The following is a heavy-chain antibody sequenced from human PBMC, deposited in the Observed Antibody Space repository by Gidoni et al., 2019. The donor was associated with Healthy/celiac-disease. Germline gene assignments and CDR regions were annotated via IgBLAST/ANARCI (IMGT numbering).Heavy chain of an antibody. CDR1: GFTFSSYA. CDR3: AKNLAPSEETYYYDSSGFDY. CDR2: ISGSGGST. D-gene: IGHD3-22*01. J-gene: IGHJ4*02. Sequence: EVQLVESGGGLVQPGGSLRLSCAASGFTFSSYAMSWVRQAPGKGLEWVSAISGSGGSTYYADSVKGRFTISRDNSKNTLYLQMNSLRAEDTAVYYCAKNLAPSEETYYYDSSGFDYWGQGTLVTVSS. V-gene: IGHV3-23*04.